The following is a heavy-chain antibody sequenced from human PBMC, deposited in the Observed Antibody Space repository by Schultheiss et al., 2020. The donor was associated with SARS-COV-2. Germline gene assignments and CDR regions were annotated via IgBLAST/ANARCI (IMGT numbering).Heavy chain of an antibody. CDR3: AKEEWIAAAGTGHY. Sequence: GGSLRLSCAASGFTVSSNYMSWVRQAPGKGLEWVSAISGSGGSTYYADSVKGRFTISRDNSKNTLYLQMNSLRAEDTAVYYCAKEEWIAAAGTGHYWGQGTLVTVSS. D-gene: IGHD6-13*01. CDR2: ISGSGGST. V-gene: IGHV3-23*01. J-gene: IGHJ4*02. CDR1: GFTVSSNY.